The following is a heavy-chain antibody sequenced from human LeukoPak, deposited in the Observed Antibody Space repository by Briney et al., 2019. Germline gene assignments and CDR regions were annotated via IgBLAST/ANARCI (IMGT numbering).Heavy chain of an antibody. Sequence: PSETLSLTCAVSGGSISSISSNNWAWIRQPPGKGLELIAAIHYTGSTYYNPSFMSRVTISVDTSKNQFSLKLNSLTATDTAVYYCARLPTGYPNWFDTWGQGILVTVSS. CDR1: GGSISSISSNN. D-gene: IGHD5-18*01. CDR2: IHYTGST. J-gene: IGHJ5*02. CDR3: ARLPTGYPNWFDT. V-gene: IGHV4-39*01.